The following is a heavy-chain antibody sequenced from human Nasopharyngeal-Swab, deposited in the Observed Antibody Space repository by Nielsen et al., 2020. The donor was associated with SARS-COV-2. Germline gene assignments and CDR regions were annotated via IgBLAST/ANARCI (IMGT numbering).Heavy chain of an antibody. CDR2: IYYSGST. CDR3: ASSAVVANINGWFDP. D-gene: IGHD5-12*01. J-gene: IGHJ5*02. V-gene: IGHV4-31*02. Sequence: WIRQPPGKGLEWIGCIYYSGSTYYNPSLKSRVTISVDTSKNQFSLKLSSVTAADTAVYHCASSAVVANINGWFDPWGQGTLVTVSS.